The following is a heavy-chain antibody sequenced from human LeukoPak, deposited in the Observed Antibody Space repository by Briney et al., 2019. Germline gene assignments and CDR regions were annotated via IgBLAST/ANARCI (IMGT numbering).Heavy chain of an antibody. J-gene: IGHJ4*02. CDR1: GGTFSSYA. Sequence: GASVKVSCKASGGTFSSYAISWVRQAPGQGLEWMGRIIPILGIANYAQKFQGRATITADKSTSTAYMELSSLRSEDTAVYYCARDPPPRLEFSPKTMIVPIYRYWGQGTLVTVSS. CDR3: ARDPPPRLEFSPKTMIVPIYRY. V-gene: IGHV1-69*04. D-gene: IGHD3-22*01. CDR2: IIPILGIA.